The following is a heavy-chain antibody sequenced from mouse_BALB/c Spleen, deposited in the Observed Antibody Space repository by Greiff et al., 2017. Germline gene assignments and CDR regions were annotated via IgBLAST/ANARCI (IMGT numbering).Heavy chain of an antibody. CDR2: IYPGDGDT. CDR3: ARGATYAMDY. CDR1: GYTFTSYW. J-gene: IGHJ4*01. Sequence: VQLQQSGAELARPGASVKLSCKASGYTFTSYWMQWVKQRPGQGLEWIGAIYPGDGDTRYTQKFKGKATLTADKSSSTAYMQLSSLASEDSAVYYCARGATYAMDYWGQGTSVTVSS. V-gene: IGHV1-87*01.